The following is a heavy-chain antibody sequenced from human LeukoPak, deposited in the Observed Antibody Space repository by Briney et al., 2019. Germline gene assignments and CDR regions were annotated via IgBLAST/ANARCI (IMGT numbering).Heavy chain of an antibody. CDR2: IWYDGSKK. CDR3: ANGYCSSAGCATSLDY. V-gene: IGHV3-33*06. D-gene: IGHD2-15*01. Sequence: PGGSLRLSCAASGFNFSSYGIHWVRQAPGKGLEWVAVIWYDGSKKYYADSVKGRFTISRDNSKNTVYLQMNSLRAEDTAVYYCANGYCSSAGCATSLDYWGQRTLVTVSS. J-gene: IGHJ4*02. CDR1: GFNFSSYG.